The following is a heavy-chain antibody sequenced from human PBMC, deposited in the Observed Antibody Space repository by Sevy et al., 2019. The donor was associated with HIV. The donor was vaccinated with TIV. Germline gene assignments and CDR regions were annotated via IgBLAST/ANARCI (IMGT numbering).Heavy chain of an antibody. CDR2: INPNSGGT. J-gene: IGHJ4*02. Sequence: ASVKVSCKASGYTFTGYYMHWVRQAPGQGLEWMGWINPNSGGTNYAQKFQGRVTMTRDTSISTAYMELSRLRSDDTAVYYCARDRRRGFYYDSSGYWTPLGYWCQGTLVTVSS. V-gene: IGHV1-2*02. CDR3: ARDRRRGFYYDSSGYWTPLGY. CDR1: GYTFTGYY. D-gene: IGHD3-22*01.